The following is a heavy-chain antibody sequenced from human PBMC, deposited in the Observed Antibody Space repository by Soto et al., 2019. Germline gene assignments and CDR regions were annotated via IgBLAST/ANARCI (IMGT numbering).Heavy chain of an antibody. V-gene: IGHV1-18*04. J-gene: IGHJ4*02. CDR2: ISTYSGNT. CDR3: ARDNGYYDL. CDR1: CYTFSSYS. Sequence: ASVKVSFMTSCYTFSSYSLNWLRQAPGQGLEWMAWISTYSGNTHYAESVQGRVTVTLDKSARTAFMEMRGLTSDDTGVYFCARDNGYYDLWGQGTLVTVSS.